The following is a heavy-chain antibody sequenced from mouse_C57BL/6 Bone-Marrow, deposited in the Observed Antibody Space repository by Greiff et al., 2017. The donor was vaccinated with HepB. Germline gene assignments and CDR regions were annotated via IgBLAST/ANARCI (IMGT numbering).Heavy chain of an antibody. D-gene: IGHD2-3*01. CDR3: AKSYDGYYSYWYFDV. CDR2: IWRGGST. V-gene: IGHV2-5*01. Sequence: QVQLKESGPGLVQPSQSLSITCTVSGFSLTSYGVHWVRQSPGKGLEWLGVIWRGGSTDYNAAFMSRLRITKDNSKSQVVFKMNSLQADDTAIYYCAKSYDGYYSYWYFDVWGTGTTVTVSS. CDR1: GFSLTSYG. J-gene: IGHJ1*03.